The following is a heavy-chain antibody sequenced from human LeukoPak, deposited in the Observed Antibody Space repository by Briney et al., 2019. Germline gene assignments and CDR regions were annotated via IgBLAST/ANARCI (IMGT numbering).Heavy chain of an antibody. CDR3: ATTSMIVPTDAAFDI. CDR2: FDPEDGET. J-gene: IGHJ3*02. Sequence: ASVKVSCKVSGYTLTELSMHWVRQAPGKGLEWMGGFDPEDGETIYAQKFQGRVTMTEDTSTDTAYMELSSLRSEDTAVHYCATTSMIVPTDAAFDIWGQGTMVTVSS. D-gene: IGHD3-22*01. CDR1: GYTLTELS. V-gene: IGHV1-24*01.